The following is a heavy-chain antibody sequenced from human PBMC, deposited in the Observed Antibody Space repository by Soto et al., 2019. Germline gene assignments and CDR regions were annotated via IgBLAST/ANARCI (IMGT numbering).Heavy chain of an antibody. CDR2: IKQDGSEK. V-gene: IGHV3-7*01. CDR3: ARGGGYCSSTSCFWGYYYYYMDV. J-gene: IGHJ6*03. CDR1: GFTFSSYW. D-gene: IGHD2-2*01. Sequence: GGSLRLSCAASGFTFSSYWMSWVRQAPGKGLEWVANIKQDGSEKYYVDSVKGRFTISRDNAKNSLYLQMNSLRAEDTAVYYCARGGGYCSSTSCFWGYYYYYMDVWGKGTTVTVSS.